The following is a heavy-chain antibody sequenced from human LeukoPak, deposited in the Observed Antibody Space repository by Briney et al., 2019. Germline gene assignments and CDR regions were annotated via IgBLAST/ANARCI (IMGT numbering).Heavy chain of an antibody. D-gene: IGHD6-19*01. CDR2: INHSGST. V-gene: IGHV4-34*01. J-gene: IGHJ2*01. CDR3: ARVLEGSSGQHWYFDL. Sequence: SETLSLTCAVYGGSFSGYYWSWIRQPPGKGLEWIGEINHSGSTNYNPSPKSRVTISVDTSKNQFSLKLSSVTAADTAVYYCARVLEGSSGQHWYFDLWGRGTLVTVSS. CDR1: GGSFSGYY.